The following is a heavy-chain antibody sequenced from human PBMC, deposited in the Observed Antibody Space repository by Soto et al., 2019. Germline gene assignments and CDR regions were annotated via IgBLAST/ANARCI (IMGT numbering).Heavy chain of an antibody. J-gene: IGHJ6*03. CDR2: ISGSGGST. D-gene: IGHD6-6*01. V-gene: IGHV3-23*01. CDR3: AKEESSSSGYYYYYMDV. Sequence: LRLSCAASGFTFSSYAMSWVRQAPGKGLEWVSAISGSGGSTYYADSVKGRFTISRDNSKNTLYLQMNSLRPEDPAVYYCAKEESSSSGYYYYYMDVWGKGPTVTVSS. CDR1: GFTFSSYA.